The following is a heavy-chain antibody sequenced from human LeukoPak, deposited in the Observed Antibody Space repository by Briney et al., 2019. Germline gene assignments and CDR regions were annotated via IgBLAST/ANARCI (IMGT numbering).Heavy chain of an antibody. CDR2: IYYSGST. CDR3: ARHRGSGSYYDAFDI. Sequence: PSETLSLTCTVSGGSISSNSYYWGWIRQPPGKGLEWIGSIYYSGSTSHNPSLKSRVTISVDTSKNQFSLKLSSVTAADTAVYYCARHRGSGSYYDAFDIWGQGTMVTVSS. J-gene: IGHJ3*02. V-gene: IGHV4-39*01. D-gene: IGHD3-10*01. CDR1: GGSISSNSYY.